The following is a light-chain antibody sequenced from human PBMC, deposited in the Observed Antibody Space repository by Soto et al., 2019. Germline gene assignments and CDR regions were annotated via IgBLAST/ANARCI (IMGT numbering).Light chain of an antibody. CDR2: AAS. Sequence: QETQSLSSLCPSVEDRCTITCRASQSISSYLNWYQQKPGKAPKLLIYAASSLHSGVPSRFSGSGSGTDFTLTISSLQPEDFATYYCQHSYTFPVTFGQGTRLEIK. V-gene: IGKV1-39*01. J-gene: IGKJ5*01. CDR3: QHSYTFPVT. CDR1: QSISSY.